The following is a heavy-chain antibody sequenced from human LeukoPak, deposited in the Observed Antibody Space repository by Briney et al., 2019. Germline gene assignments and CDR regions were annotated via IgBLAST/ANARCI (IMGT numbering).Heavy chain of an antibody. D-gene: IGHD4-17*01. J-gene: IGHJ4*02. V-gene: IGHV1-2*02. CDR1: GYTFTGYY. CDR3: RTDRYGDYGDYIDY. CDR2: INPNSGGR. Sequence: ASVKVSCKASGYTFTGYYMHWVRQAPGQGLEWMGWINPNSGGRNYAQKFQGRVTMTRDTSISTAYMELSRLRSDDTAVYYCRTDRYGDYGDYIDYWGQGTLVTVSS.